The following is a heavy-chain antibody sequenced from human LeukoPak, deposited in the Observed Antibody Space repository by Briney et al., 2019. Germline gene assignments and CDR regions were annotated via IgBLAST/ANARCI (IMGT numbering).Heavy chain of an antibody. V-gene: IGHV4-59*01. Sequence: RSETLSLTCTVSGGTISSYYWSWIRQPPGKGLEWLGYIYYSGSTKYNPSLKSRVTISVDTSNNQLSLKLSSGTAADTAVYYCARVGSMVTYDYWGQGTLVTVSS. CDR3: ARVGSMVTYDY. D-gene: IGHD5-18*01. J-gene: IGHJ4*02. CDR1: GGTISSYY. CDR2: IYYSGST.